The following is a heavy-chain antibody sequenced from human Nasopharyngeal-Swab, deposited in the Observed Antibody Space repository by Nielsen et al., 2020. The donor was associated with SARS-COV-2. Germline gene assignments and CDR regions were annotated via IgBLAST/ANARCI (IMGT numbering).Heavy chain of an antibody. D-gene: IGHD6-13*01. V-gene: IGHV4-39*07. CDR1: GGSISSSSYY. J-gene: IGHJ4*02. CDR3: ARFSSSWYGFGY. Sequence: GSLRLSCTVSGGSISSSSYYWGWIRQPPGKGLEWIGSIYYSGSTNYNPSLKSRVTISVDTSKNQFSLKLSSVTAADTAVYYCARFSSSWYGFGYWGQGTLVTVSS. CDR2: IYYSGST.